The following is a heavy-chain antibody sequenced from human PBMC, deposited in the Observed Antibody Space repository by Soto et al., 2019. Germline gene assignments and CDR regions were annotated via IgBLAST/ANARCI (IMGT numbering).Heavy chain of an antibody. Sequence: PLQPQSHSNTVSCGSIGGYCGRWILQPPGKGLEWIASIYYSGSTNYNPSLKSRVTISVDTSKNQFSLKLSSVTAADTAVYYCARGYSGDDPSRLWGQGTLVTVSS. CDR2: IYYSGST. V-gene: IGHV4-59*01. CDR1: CGSIGGYC. D-gene: IGHD5-12*01. J-gene: IGHJ4*02. CDR3: ARGYSGDDPSRL.